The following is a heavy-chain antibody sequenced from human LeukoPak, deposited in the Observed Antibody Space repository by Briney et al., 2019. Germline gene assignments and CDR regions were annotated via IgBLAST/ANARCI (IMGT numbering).Heavy chain of an antibody. CDR1: GGTFSSYA. Sequence: GASVKVSCKASGGTFSSYAISWVRQAPGQGLEWMGRIIPILGIANYAQKFQGRVTITADKSTSTAYMELSSLRSEDTAVYYCARDRGVTAMVTATYYFDYWGQGTLVTVSS. D-gene: IGHD5-18*01. J-gene: IGHJ4*02. CDR3: ARDRGVTAMVTATYYFDY. V-gene: IGHV1-69*04. CDR2: IIPILGIA.